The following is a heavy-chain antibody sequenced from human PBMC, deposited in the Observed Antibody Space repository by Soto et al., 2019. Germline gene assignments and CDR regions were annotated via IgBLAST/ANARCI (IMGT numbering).Heavy chain of an antibody. Sequence: SETLSLTCTVSGGSISSYYWSWIRPPPGKGLEWIGYIYYSGSTSYNPSLKSRVTISVDTSKNQFSLRLSSVTAADTAVYYCARVWGGAFDIWGQGTMVTVSS. CDR3: ARVWGGAFDI. J-gene: IGHJ3*02. CDR1: GGSISSYY. V-gene: IGHV4-59*01. D-gene: IGHD3-10*01. CDR2: IYYSGST.